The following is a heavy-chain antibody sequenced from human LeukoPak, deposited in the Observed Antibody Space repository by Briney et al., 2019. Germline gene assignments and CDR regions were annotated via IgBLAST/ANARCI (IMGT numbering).Heavy chain of an antibody. CDR3: ARDLYRWHLDY. CDR1: GFTFSSYA. Sequence: GGSLRLSCAASGFTFSSYAMHWVRQAPGKGLEWVAVISYGGSNKYYADSVKGRFTISRDNSKNTLYLQMNSLRAEDTAVYYCARDLYRWHLDYWGQGTLVTVSS. D-gene: IGHD3-16*02. CDR2: ISYGGSNK. V-gene: IGHV3-30*04. J-gene: IGHJ4*02.